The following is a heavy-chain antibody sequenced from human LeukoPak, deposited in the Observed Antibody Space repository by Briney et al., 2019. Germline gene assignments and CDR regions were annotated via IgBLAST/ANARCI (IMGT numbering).Heavy chain of an antibody. V-gene: IGHV1-18*01. J-gene: IGHJ4*02. D-gene: IGHD2-15*01. CDR2: ISAYNGNT. Sequence: ASVKVSCKASGYTFTSYAMNWVRQAPGQGLEWMGWISAYNGNTNYAQKLQGRVTMTTNTSTSTAYMELRSLRSDDAAVYYCATYCSGGSCYRTPFDYWGQGTLVTVSS. CDR1: GYTFTSYA. CDR3: ATYCSGGSCYRTPFDY.